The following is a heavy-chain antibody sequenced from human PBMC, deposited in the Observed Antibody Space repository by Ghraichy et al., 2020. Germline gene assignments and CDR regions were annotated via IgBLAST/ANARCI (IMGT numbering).Heavy chain of an antibody. J-gene: IGHJ1*01. CDR3: ARDLVAVVVAATTPTQIEYFQH. V-gene: IGHV3-21*01. CDR2: ISSSSSYI. CDR1: GFTFSSYS. Sequence: GGSLRLSCAASGFTFSSYSMNWVRQAPGKGLEWVSSISSSSSYIYYADSVKGRFTISRDNAKNSLYLQMNSLRAEDTAVYYCARDLVAVVVAATTPTQIEYFQHWGQGTLVTVSS. D-gene: IGHD2-15*01.